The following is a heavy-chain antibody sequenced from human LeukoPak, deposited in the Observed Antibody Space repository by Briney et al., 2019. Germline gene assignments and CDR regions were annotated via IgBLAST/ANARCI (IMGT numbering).Heavy chain of an antibody. J-gene: IGHJ4*02. CDR3: ARENTLVRGTRNPFDY. CDR2: TFYRSKWYY. CDR1: GDSVSSNDAA. D-gene: IGHD3-10*01. Sequence: SQTLSLTCAISGDSVSSNDAAWNWIRQSPSRGLEWLGRTFYRSKWYYDSAVSVKSRITINPDTSKNQSSLQLNPVTPEDTAVYYCARENTLVRGTRNPFDYWGRGTLVTVSS. V-gene: IGHV6-1*01.